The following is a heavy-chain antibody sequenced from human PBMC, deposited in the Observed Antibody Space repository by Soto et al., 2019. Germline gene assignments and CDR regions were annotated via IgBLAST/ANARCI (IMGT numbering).Heavy chain of an antibody. CDR3: ARARGRYCSGGSCPYYFDY. CDR1: GYTFTCYY. CDR2: INPNSGGT. J-gene: IGHJ4*02. Sequence: ASVKVSCKASGYTFTCYYMHWVRQAPGQGLEWMGLINPNSGGTNYAQKFQGWVTMTRDTSISTAYMELSRLRSDDTAVYYCARARGRYCSGGSCPYYFDYWGQGTLVTVSS. V-gene: IGHV1-2*04. D-gene: IGHD2-15*01.